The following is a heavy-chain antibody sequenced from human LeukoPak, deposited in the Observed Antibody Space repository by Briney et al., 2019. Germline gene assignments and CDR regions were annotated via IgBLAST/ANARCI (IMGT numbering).Heavy chain of an antibody. CDR3: AREGDSQRSDAFDI. D-gene: IGHD3-16*01. Sequence: GGSLRLSCAAFGFTVSSSYMNWVRQAPGKGLEWVSIIYGGGSTYYADSVKGRFTISRDNSKNTLYLQMNSLRAEDTAVYYCAREGDSQRSDAFDIWGQGTMVTVSS. CDR1: GFTVSSSY. V-gene: IGHV3-66*02. J-gene: IGHJ3*02. CDR2: IYGGGST.